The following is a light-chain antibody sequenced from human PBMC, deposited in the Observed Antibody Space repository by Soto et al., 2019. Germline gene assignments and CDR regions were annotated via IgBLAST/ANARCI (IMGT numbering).Light chain of an antibody. J-gene: IGLJ2*01. CDR2: EVS. CDR3: CSYAGSSTFDVV. V-gene: IGLV2-23*02. Sequence: HSALTQPASVSGSPGQSITISCTGTSSDVGSYNLVSWYQQHPGKAPKLMIYEVSKRPSGVSNRFSGSKSGNTASLTISGLHAEDEADYYCCSYAGSSTFDVVFGGGTKLTVL. CDR1: SSDVGSYNL.